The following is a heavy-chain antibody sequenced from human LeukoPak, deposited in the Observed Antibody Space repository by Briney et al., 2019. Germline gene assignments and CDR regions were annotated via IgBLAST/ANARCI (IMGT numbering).Heavy chain of an antibody. J-gene: IGHJ5*02. CDR3: ARDSYCRGINCYAFDP. V-gene: IGHV1-2*02. Sequence: ASVKVSCKASGYTFTGYYMHWVRQAPGQGLEWMGWINPNSGGTNYAQKFQGRVTMTRDTPITTAYMELSRLRSDDTAVYFCARDSYCRGINCYAFDPWGQGTLVTVSP. D-gene: IGHD2-2*01. CDR2: INPNSGGT. CDR1: GYTFTGYY.